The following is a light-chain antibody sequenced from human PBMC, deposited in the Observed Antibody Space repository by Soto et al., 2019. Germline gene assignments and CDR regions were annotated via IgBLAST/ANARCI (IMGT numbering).Light chain of an antibody. CDR1: QSIGSC. J-gene: IGKJ1*01. V-gene: IGKV1-5*03. CDR2: KAS. CDR3: QQYGSYSPLT. Sequence: DIQMTQSPSTLSASVGDRVTITCRASQSIGSCLAWYQQKPGKAPKLLIYKASSLESGVPSRFSGSGSGTEFTLTIISLQPDDVASYYCQQYGSYSPLTFGQGTKVEIK.